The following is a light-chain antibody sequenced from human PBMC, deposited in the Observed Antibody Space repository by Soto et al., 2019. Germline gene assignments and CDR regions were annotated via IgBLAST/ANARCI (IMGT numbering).Light chain of an antibody. CDR2: AAD. J-gene: IGKJ2*01. V-gene: IGKV1-39*01. CDR1: PSIGSY. Sequence: HLTQAPSLLSASVGDRVTITCRASPSIGSYLNWYQHKPGEAPKLLIFAADTLKSGVPSRFSGSGFNKEFTLTVTSLQPEDFATYYCQQNYYVPYTFGLGTRVEIK. CDR3: QQNYYVPYT.